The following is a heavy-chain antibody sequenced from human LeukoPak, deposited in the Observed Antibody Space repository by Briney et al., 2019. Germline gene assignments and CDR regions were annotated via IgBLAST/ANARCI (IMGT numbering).Heavy chain of an antibody. CDR2: SSGYSGDT. CDR1: GYMFTSYG. V-gene: IGHV1-18*01. Sequence: ASVKVCCKSSGYMFTSYGVSWLRQAPGQGLEWRGWSSGYSGDTKYSKTFQDRITITADAASNTAYMDLRSLRSDDTAVYYCARILITFGGLMFGTFVYWGQGSLVIVSS. J-gene: IGHJ4*02. CDR3: ARILITFGGLMFGTFVY. D-gene: IGHD3-16*01.